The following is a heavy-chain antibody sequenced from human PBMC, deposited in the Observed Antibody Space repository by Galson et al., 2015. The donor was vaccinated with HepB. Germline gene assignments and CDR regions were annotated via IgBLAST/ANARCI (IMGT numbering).Heavy chain of an antibody. Sequence: SETLSLTCTVSGGSISSSSYYWGWIRQPPGKGLEWIGSIYYSGSTYYNPSLKSRVTISVDTSKNQFSLKLSSVTAADTAVYYCARPRIVGAIDYWGQGTLVTVSS. V-gene: IGHV4-39*01. CDR2: IYYSGST. D-gene: IGHD1-26*01. CDR3: ARPRIVGAIDY. CDR1: GGSISSSSYY. J-gene: IGHJ4*02.